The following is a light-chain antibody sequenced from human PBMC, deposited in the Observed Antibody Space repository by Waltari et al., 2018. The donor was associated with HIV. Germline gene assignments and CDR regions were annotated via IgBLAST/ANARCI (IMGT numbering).Light chain of an antibody. V-gene: IGLV8-61*01. CDR2: STN. Sequence: QTVVTQEPSFSVSPGGTVTLTCGLNSGSVSTTSFPSWYQQTPGQAPRPLIYSTNIRSSGVPERVSGSILGNKAALTITGAQADDESDYYCLVHMGHGAWVFGGGTKLTVL. J-gene: IGLJ3*02. CDR3: LVHMGHGAWV. CDR1: SGSVSTTSF.